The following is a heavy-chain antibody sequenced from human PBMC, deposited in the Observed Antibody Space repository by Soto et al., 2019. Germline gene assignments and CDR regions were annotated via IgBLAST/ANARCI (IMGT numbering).Heavy chain of an antibody. V-gene: IGHV4-39*01. CDR1: GGSISSSGYY. CDR3: VRRITVSRGQDAFDV. CDR2: VHYSGSS. D-gene: IGHD3-10*01. Sequence: QVQLQESGPGLVKPSETLSLSCLVSGGSISSSGYYWGWIRQSPGKGLEWIGTVHYSGSSDYNPSLKIRLTILVDASKNMFSLQLNSVNAADTALYFCVRRITVSRGQDAFDVWGQGTMVTVSS. J-gene: IGHJ3*01.